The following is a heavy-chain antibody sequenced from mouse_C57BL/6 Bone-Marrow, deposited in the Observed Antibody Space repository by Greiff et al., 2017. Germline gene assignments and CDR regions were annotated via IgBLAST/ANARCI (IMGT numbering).Heavy chain of an antibody. CDR2: IYPRSGNT. J-gene: IGHJ3*01. CDR3: ARRDSFAY. Sequence: QVQLKQSGAELARPGASVKLSCKASGYTFTSYGISWVKQRTGQGLEWIGEIYPRSGNTYYNQKFKGKATLTADKSSSTAYMELRGLTSEDSAVXFCARRDSFAYWGQGTLVTVSA. CDR1: GYTFTSYG. V-gene: IGHV1-81*01.